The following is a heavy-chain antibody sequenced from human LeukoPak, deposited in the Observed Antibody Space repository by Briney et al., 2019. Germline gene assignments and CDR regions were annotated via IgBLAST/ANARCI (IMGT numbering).Heavy chain of an antibody. CDR2: IYPGDSDT. D-gene: IGHD5-24*01. CDR3: ARLPRDGYTPDFDY. Sequence: GESLKISCKGSGYIFTNYWIAWVRQMPGKGLEWMGIIYPGDSDTRYSPSFQGQVTISADKSISTAYLQWSSLKASDTAMYYCARLPRDGYTPDFDYWGQGTLVTVSS. V-gene: IGHV5-51*01. J-gene: IGHJ4*02. CDR1: GYIFTNYW.